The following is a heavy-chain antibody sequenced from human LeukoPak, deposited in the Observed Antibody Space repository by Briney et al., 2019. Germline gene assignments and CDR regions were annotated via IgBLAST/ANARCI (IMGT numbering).Heavy chain of an antibody. V-gene: IGHV3-33*01. Sequence: GGSLRLSCAASGFTFSSYGMHWVRQAPGKGLEWVAVIWYDGSNKYYADSVKGRFTISRDNSKNTLYLQMNSLRAEDTAVYYCARTSRLRWYFDLWGRGTLVTVSS. CDR2: IWYDGSNK. J-gene: IGHJ2*01. D-gene: IGHD1-26*01. CDR1: GFTFSSYG. CDR3: ARTSRLRWYFDL.